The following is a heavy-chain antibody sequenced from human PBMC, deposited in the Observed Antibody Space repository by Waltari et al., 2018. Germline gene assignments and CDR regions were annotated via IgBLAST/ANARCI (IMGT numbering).Heavy chain of an antibody. D-gene: IGHD3-9*01. Sequence: HVQLQESGPGLVKPSETLSLTCSVSGDFPSDDHWTWIRQVPGKGLEWIAYRRNTGATKCPPSLEGRVTLSADTSKKQFSLRLASVTAADTAVYFCARLPTKYFDSLGWGFFDQWGQGILVTVSS. CDR3: ARLPTKYFDSLGWGFFDQ. CDR1: GDFPSDDH. CDR2: RRNTGAT. J-gene: IGHJ4*02. V-gene: IGHV4-59*08.